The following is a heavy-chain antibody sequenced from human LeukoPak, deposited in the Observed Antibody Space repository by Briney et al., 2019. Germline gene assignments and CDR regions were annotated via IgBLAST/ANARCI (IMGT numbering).Heavy chain of an antibody. CDR2: IYYSGST. Sequence: SETLSLTCAVYGGSFSGYYWSWIRQPPGKGLEWIGSIYYSGSTYYNPSLKSRVTISVDTSKNQFSLKLSSVTAADTAVYYCARDRYSYGNHFDYWGQGTLVTVSS. CDR3: ARDRYSYGNHFDY. J-gene: IGHJ4*02. D-gene: IGHD5-18*01. CDR1: GGSFSGYY. V-gene: IGHV4-34*01.